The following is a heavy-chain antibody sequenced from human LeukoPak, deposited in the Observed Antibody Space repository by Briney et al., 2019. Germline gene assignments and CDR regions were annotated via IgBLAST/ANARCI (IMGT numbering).Heavy chain of an antibody. CDR2: FDPEDGET. CDR1: GYTLTELS. Sequence: ASVKVSCKVSGYTLTELSMHWVRQTPGKGLEWMGGFDPEDGETIYAQKFQGRVTMTEDTSTDTAYMELSSLRSEDTAVYYCAKTKFWSGYGYFDYWGQGTLVTVSS. CDR3: AKTKFWSGYGYFDY. D-gene: IGHD3-3*01. V-gene: IGHV1-24*01. J-gene: IGHJ4*02.